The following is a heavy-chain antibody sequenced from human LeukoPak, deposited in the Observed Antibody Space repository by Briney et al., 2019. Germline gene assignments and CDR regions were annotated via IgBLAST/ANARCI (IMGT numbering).Heavy chain of an antibody. V-gene: IGHV4-39*01. CDR3: ARNPRYYDSSGYPDY. J-gene: IGHJ4*02. Sequence: SETLSLTCAVSGGSISSNSYYWGWIRQPPGKGLEWIGSIYYSGSTYYNPSLKSRVTISVDTSKNQFSLKLSSVTAADTAVYYCARNPRYYDSSGYPDYWGQGTLVTVSS. CDR1: GGSISSNSYY. D-gene: IGHD3-22*01. CDR2: IYYSGST.